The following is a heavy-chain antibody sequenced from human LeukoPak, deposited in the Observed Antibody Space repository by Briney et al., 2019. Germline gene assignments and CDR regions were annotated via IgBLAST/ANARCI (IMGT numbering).Heavy chain of an antibody. D-gene: IGHD6-19*01. CDR3: ARRVAGRDY. V-gene: IGHV4-30-4*07. CDR1: GGSISSGGYS. Sequence: SETLSLTCAVSGGSISSGGYSWSWIRQPPGKGLEWIGYIYYSGSTNYNPSLKSRVTISVDTSKNQFSLKLSSVTAADTAVYYCARRVAGRDYWGQGTLVTVSS. CDR2: IYYSGST. J-gene: IGHJ4*02.